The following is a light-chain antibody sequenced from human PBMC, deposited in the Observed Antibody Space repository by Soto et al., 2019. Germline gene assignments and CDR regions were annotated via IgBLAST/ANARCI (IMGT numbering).Light chain of an antibody. J-gene: IGKJ1*01. CDR2: AAS. CDR1: QGISSY. V-gene: IGKV1-8*01. CDR3: QQYGSSPVT. Sequence: AIRMTQSPSSFSASTGDRVTITCRASQGISSYLAWYQQKPWKAPKLLIYAASTLQSGVPSRFSGSGSGTDFTLTISRLEPEDFAVYYCQQYGSSPVTFGQGTKVDIK.